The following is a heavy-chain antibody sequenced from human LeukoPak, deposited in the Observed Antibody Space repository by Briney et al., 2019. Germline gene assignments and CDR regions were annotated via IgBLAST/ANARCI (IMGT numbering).Heavy chain of an antibody. D-gene: IGHD3-22*01. CDR3: ARERGNYDNTGYSIGFDY. Sequence: PSETLSLTCTVSGGSISSGGYYWSWIRQPPGKGLEWIGYIYHSGSTYYNPSLKSRVTISVDRSKNQFSLKLSSVTAADTAVYYCARERGNYDNTGYSIGFDYWGQGTLVTVSS. CDR2: IYHSGST. J-gene: IGHJ4*02. V-gene: IGHV4-30-2*01. CDR1: GGSISSGGYY.